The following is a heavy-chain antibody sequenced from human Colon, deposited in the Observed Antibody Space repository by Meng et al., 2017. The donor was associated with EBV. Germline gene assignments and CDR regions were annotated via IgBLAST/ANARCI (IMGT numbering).Heavy chain of an antibody. CDR3: ARVSSGWDYFDY. D-gene: IGHD6-19*01. J-gene: IGHJ4*02. Sequence: QLSEPGLGLVNPSRTLSLPCTVSCGSVSSGCYDWTRIRQHPGKGLEWFGHIYYSGSTFYNPSLKRRVIISIDTSKNQFSLNLRSVTAADTAVYYCARVSSGWDYFDYWGQGTLVTVSS. CDR1: CGSVSSGCYD. V-gene: IGHV4-31*03. CDR2: IYYSGST.